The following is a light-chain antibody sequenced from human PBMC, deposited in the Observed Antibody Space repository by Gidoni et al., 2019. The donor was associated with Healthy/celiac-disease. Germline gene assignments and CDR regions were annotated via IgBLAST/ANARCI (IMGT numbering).Light chain of an antibody. CDR1: VLAKKY. J-gene: IGLJ2*01. V-gene: IGLV3-27*01. CDR3: YSAADNALP. CDR2: KDS. Sequence: SYELTQPSSVSVSPGQTARITCPGDVLAKKYARWFQQKPGQAPVLVIYKDSERPSGIPERFSGSSSGTTVTLTISGAQVEDEADYYCYSAADNALPFGGGTKLTVL.